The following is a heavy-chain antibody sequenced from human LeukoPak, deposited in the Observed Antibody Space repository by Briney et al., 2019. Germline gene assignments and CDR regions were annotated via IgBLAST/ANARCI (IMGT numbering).Heavy chain of an antibody. V-gene: IGHV4-59*01. CDR1: GVSISSYY. CDR3: ARDVYKYDSSGSRAFDI. D-gene: IGHD3-22*01. J-gene: IGHJ3*02. CDR2: SYYSVST. Sequence: PQTLSLTCTVSGVSISSYYWSWIRQPPGKGLEWIGYSYYSVSTNYNPSLTRRVTISAYTSKNQFSLRLSSVPAADTAVYYCARDVYKYDSSGSRAFDIWGQRTMVTVSS.